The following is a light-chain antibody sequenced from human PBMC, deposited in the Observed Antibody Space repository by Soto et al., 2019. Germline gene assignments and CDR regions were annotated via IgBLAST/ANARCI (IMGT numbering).Light chain of an antibody. CDR3: CSYADSNTWV. Sequence: QSALTQPASVSGSPGQSITISCTGTSSDVGSYNLVSWYQQHPGKAPKIMIYEGSKRPSGVSSRFSGSKSGNTASLTISGLQPEDEADYYCCSYADSNTWVFGGGTKLTVL. CDR1: SSDVGSYNL. CDR2: EGS. J-gene: IGLJ3*02. V-gene: IGLV2-23*01.